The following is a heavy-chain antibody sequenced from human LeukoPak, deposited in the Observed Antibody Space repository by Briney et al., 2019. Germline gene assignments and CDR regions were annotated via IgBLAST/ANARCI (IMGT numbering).Heavy chain of an antibody. D-gene: IGHD3-10*01. J-gene: IGHJ4*02. CDR3: AKGGRGNDEVY. Sequence: GGSLRLSCAVSGFTFSSYWMNWVRQAPGKGLEWVANIKQDGSEKNYVDSVKGRFTIFRDNAKSSLFLQMNDLRAEDTAVYYCAKGGRGNDEVYWGQGTLVTVSS. CDR1: GFTFSSYW. V-gene: IGHV3-7*01. CDR2: IKQDGSEK.